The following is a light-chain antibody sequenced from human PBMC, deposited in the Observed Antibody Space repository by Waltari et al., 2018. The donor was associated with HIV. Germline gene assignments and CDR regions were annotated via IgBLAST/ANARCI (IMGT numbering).Light chain of an antibody. Sequence: QSALTQPAPVSGSPGQSITISCTGTSSNIGSYNLVSWYQQHPGKAPKLMVYEVNKRPSGISNRFSGSKSGNTASLTISGLQAEDEADYYCCSFARSSTWVFGGGTKLSVL. CDR3: CSFARSSTWV. CDR2: EVN. J-gene: IGLJ3*02. V-gene: IGLV2-23*02. CDR1: SSNIGSYNL.